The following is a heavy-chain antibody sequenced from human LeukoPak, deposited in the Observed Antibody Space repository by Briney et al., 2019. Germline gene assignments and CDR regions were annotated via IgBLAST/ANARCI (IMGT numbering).Heavy chain of an antibody. D-gene: IGHD1-26*01. CDR2: ISYDGSNK. Sequence: GGSLRLSCAASGFTFSSYGMHWVRQAPGKGLEWVAVISYDGSNKYYADSVKGRFTISRDNSKNTLYLQMNSLRAEDTAVYYCAKGGRRWELLTAFDIWGQGTMVTVSS. CDR1: GFTFSSYG. J-gene: IGHJ3*02. V-gene: IGHV3-30*18. CDR3: AKGGRRWELLTAFDI.